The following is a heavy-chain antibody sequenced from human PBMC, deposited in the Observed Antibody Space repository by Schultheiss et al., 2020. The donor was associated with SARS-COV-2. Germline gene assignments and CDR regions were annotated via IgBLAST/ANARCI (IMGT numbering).Heavy chain of an antibody. J-gene: IGHJ4*02. CDR1: GYSFTSYW. CDR2: IFPGNSDS. D-gene: IGHD3/OR15-3a*01. V-gene: IGHV5-51*01. Sequence: GESLKISCKGSGYSFTSYWIGWVRQMPGKGLEWMGIIFPGNSDSRYRPSFQGRVTISADKSISTAYLQWSSLKASDTAIYYCARGGTGSYADYLGQGTLVTVSS. CDR3: ARGGTGSYADY.